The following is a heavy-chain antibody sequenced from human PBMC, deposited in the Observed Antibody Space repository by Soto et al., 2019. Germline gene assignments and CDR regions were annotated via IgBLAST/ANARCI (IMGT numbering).Heavy chain of an antibody. Sequence: EVQLVESGGGLAQPGRSLRLSCAASGFTFDDYAMHWVRQAPGKGLEWVSGISWNSGSIGYADSVKGRFTISRDNAKKSPXLQMNSLRAEDTALYYCASGRGYDILTGYYPYFDYWGQGTLVTVSS. D-gene: IGHD3-9*01. V-gene: IGHV3-9*01. J-gene: IGHJ4*02. CDR1: GFTFDDYA. CDR3: ASGRGYDILTGYYPYFDY. CDR2: ISWNSGSI.